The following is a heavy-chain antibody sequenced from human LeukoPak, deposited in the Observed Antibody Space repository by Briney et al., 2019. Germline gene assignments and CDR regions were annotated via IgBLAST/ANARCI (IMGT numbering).Heavy chain of an antibody. CDR3: ARVSVPAAMWSYYYYMDV. V-gene: IGHV4-34*01. D-gene: IGHD2-2*01. Sequence: SETLSLTCAVYGGSFSGYYWSWIRQPPGKGLEWIGEISHSGSTNYNPSLKSRVTISVDTSKNQFSLKLSSVTAADTAVYYCARVSVPAAMWSYYYYMDVWGKGTTVTVSS. J-gene: IGHJ6*03. CDR1: GGSFSGYY. CDR2: ISHSGST.